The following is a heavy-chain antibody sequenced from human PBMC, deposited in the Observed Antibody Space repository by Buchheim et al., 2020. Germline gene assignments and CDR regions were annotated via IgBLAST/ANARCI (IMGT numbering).Heavy chain of an antibody. CDR2: ISHSGATA. V-gene: IGHV3-23*01. J-gene: IGHJ5*02. Sequence: EVQVLESGGGLVQPGGSLRLSCAASGFTFSSYGMSWVRQGPGKGLEWVSAISHSGATAYYADSVKGRFTISRDNSQSTLYLQMNSLSAEDTALCYCARDPVAYVSGWYWFDPWGQGTL. CDR1: GFTFSSYG. CDR3: ARDPVAYVSGWYWFDP. D-gene: IGHD6-19*01.